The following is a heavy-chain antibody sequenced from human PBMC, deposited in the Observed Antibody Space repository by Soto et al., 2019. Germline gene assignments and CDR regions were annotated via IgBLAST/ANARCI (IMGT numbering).Heavy chain of an antibody. CDR3: AREVGEVDYSSSSDAFDI. J-gene: IGHJ3*02. CDR1: GDFISSSHW. CDR2: INYSGSF. Sequence: SETLSLTCRVSGDFISSSHWWGWIRQPPGKGLEWIGHINYSGSFYHDPSLKSRVTMSLDTSKYQFSLKLDSVTAADTAVYYCAREVGEVDYSSSSDAFDIWGQGTMVTVSS. V-gene: IGHV4-28*03. D-gene: IGHD6-6*01.